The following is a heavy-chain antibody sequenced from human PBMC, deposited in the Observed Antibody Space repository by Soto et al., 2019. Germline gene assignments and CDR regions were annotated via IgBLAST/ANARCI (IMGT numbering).Heavy chain of an antibody. V-gene: IGHV3-7*01. D-gene: IGHD3-16*01. CDR3: ARDGPNDYIWGSYPFPDYY. Sequence: PGGSLRLSCAASGFTFSSYWMSWVRQAPGKGLEWVANIKQDGSEKYYVDSVKGRFTISRDNAKNSLYLQMNSLRAEDTAVYYCARDGPNDYIWGSYPFPDYYWGQGTLVTVSS. CDR2: IKQDGSEK. J-gene: IGHJ4*02. CDR1: GFTFSSYW.